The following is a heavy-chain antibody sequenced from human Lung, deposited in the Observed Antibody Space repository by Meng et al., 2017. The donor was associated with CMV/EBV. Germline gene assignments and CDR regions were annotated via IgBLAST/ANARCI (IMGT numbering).Heavy chain of an antibody. J-gene: IGHJ6*02. CDR2: INPKSGGT. CDR3: ASVLVMMDVDHYNIMDV. CDR1: GYTFSGYF. V-gene: IGHV1-2*02. Sequence: ASVXVSXKASGYTFSGYFMYWVRQAPGQGLEWMGWINPKSGGTNYAQRFQGRLTMTRDTSTGTAYMELTRLSSDDTAVYYCASVLVMMDVDHYNIMDVWGQGTSVTVSS. D-gene: IGHD2-8*01.